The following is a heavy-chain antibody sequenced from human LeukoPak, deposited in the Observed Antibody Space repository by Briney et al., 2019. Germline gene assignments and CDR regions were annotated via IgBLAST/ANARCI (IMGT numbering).Heavy chain of an antibody. Sequence: GGSLRLSCAASGFIFSDSAMHWVRQASGKGPEWVGHIRSKYNNYATAYGASVKGRFTIYRDDSKNTVYLLMNSLKTDDTAVYYCTSPPPYYGYSWSAGMDVWGQGTTVIVS. CDR1: GFIFSDSA. D-gene: IGHD3-16*01. CDR3: TSPPPYYGYSWSAGMDV. J-gene: IGHJ6*02. V-gene: IGHV3-73*01. CDR2: IRSKYNNYAT.